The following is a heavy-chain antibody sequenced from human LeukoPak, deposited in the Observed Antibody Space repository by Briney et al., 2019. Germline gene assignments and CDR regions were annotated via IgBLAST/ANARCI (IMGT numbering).Heavy chain of an antibody. CDR2: INPSGGST. CDR1: GYTFTSYY. D-gene: IGHD1-7*01. CDR3: ARGEGPGTTGTTYSTYYYYMDV. V-gene: IGHV1-46*01. Sequence: ASVKVSCKASGYTFTSYYMHWVRQAPGQGLEWMGIINPSGGSTSYAQKFQGRVTMTRDMSTSTVYMELSSLRSEDTAVYYCARGEGPGTTGTTYSTYYYYMDVWGKGTTVTVSS. J-gene: IGHJ6*03.